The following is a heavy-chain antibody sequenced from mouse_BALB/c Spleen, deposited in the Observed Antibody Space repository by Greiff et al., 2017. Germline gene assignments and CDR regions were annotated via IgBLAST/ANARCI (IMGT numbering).Heavy chain of an antibody. CDR3: ARDLYYDYFDY. V-gene: IGHV3-6*02. CDR1: GYSITSGYY. D-gene: IGHD2-1*01. J-gene: IGHJ2*01. Sequence: EVKLQESGPGLVKPSQSLSLTCSVTGYSITSGYYWNWIRQFPGNKLEWMGYISYDGSNNYNPSLKNRISITRDTSKNQFFLKLNSVTTEDTATYYCARDLYYDYFDYWGQGTTLTVSS. CDR2: ISYDGSN.